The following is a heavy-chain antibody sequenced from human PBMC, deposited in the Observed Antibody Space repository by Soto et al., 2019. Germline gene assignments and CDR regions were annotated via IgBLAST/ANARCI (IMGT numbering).Heavy chain of an antibody. D-gene: IGHD6-6*01. CDR2: IDPSDSYT. Sequence: GESLKISCKGSGYSFTSYWISWVRQMPGKGLEWMGRIDPSDSYTNYSPSFQGHVTISADKSISTAYLQWSSLKASDTAMYYCASLPIAARPYYYHYGMDVWGQGTTVTVSS. J-gene: IGHJ6*02. CDR3: ASLPIAARPYYYHYGMDV. V-gene: IGHV5-10-1*01. CDR1: GYSFTSYW.